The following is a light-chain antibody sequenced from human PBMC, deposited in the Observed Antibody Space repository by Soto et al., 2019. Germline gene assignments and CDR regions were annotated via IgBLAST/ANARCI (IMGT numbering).Light chain of an antibody. Sequence: EIVLTQSPCTLSLSPGERATLSCRASQSVSGTYLAWYQQTPGQAPRLLIYGASSRATGIPDRFSGSGSGTDFTLTISSLEPEDFAVYYCQQHSHWPPWTFGQGTKVDI. CDR3: QQHSHWPPWT. CDR1: QSVSGTY. V-gene: IGKV3D-20*02. J-gene: IGKJ1*01. CDR2: GAS.